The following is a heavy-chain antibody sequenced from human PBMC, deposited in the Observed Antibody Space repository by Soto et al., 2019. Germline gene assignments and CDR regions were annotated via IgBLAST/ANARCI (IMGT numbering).Heavy chain of an antibody. V-gene: IGHV3-7*05. J-gene: IGHJ6*03. D-gene: IGHD6-13*01. CDR3: AKPPAGYSSSYYYMDV. CDR1: GFTFSDYW. CDR2: IRYDGAEK. Sequence: GGSLRLSCAASGFTFSDYWMNWVRQAPGKGLEWVASIRYDGAEKNYVDSVKGRFTISRDNAKNSLYLQVASLRAEDTAVYYCAKPPAGYSSSYYYMDVWGKGTTVTVSS.